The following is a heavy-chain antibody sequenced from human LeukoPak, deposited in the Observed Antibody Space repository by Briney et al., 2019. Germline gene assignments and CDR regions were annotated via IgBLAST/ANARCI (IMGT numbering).Heavy chain of an antibody. J-gene: IGHJ4*01. D-gene: IGHD5-12*01. V-gene: IGHV3-23*01. CDR1: GFTFSSYD. CDR2: ISGSGGST. Sequence: GGSLRLSCAASGFTFSSYDMSGLRQAPGKGLEGVPAISGSGGSTYYADYVKGRFTISRDNSKNTLYLQMNSLRAEDTAVYYCAKEGLVPATGIDYWGQEPWSPSPQ. CDR3: AKEGLVPATGIDY.